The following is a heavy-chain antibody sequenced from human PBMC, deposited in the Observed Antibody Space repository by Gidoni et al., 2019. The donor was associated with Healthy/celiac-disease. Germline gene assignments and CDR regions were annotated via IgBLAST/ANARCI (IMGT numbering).Heavy chain of an antibody. CDR2: FDPEDGET. CDR3: AAYSSAWGY. J-gene: IGHJ4*02. V-gene: IGHV1-24*01. D-gene: IGHD6-19*01. Sequence: WVRQAPGKGLEWMGGFDPEDGETIYAQKFQGRVTMTEDTSTDTAYMELSSLRSEDTAVYYCAAYSSAWGYWGQGTLVTVSS.